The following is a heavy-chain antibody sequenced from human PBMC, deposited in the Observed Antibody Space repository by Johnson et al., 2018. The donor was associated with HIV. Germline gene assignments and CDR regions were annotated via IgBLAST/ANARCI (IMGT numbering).Heavy chain of an antibody. Sequence: QLVESGGVVVQPGGSLRLSCAASGFTFSSYAMPWVRQAPGKGLEWVSGISWNSGSIGYAASVKGRFTISRDNGKNLLYLQMNSLRDEDTALYYCAKGITVAGMGDAFDIWGQGTMVIVSS. CDR2: ISWNSGSI. D-gene: IGHD6-19*01. V-gene: IGHV3-9*01. CDR3: AKGITVAGMGDAFDI. J-gene: IGHJ3*02. CDR1: GFTFSSYA.